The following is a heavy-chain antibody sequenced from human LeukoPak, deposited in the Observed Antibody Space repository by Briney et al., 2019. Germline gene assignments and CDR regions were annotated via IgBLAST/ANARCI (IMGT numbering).Heavy chain of an antibody. CDR2: IYHSGGT. J-gene: IGHJ3*02. CDR1: GYSISSGYY. D-gene: IGHD6-6*01. CDR3: ARVMRSSSSGDAFDI. Sequence: SETLSLTCTVSGYSISSGYYWGWIRQPPGKGLEWIGSIYHSGGTYYNPSLKSRVTISVDRSKNQFSLKLSSVTAADTAVYYCARVMRSSSSGDAFDIWGQGTMVTVSS. V-gene: IGHV4-38-2*02.